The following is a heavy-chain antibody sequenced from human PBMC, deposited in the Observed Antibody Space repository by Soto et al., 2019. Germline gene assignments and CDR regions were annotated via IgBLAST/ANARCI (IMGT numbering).Heavy chain of an antibody. D-gene: IGHD2-15*01. CDR3: ARPIPRWSYHYGMDV. CDR2: ISFDGRKE. CDR1: EFTFSSYA. V-gene: IGHV3-30*03. Sequence: QLVASGGRGVQPGRSLRLSCESSEFTFSSYAMHWVRQAPGRGLEWVALISFDGRKEYYADSVKGRFTGSRDNSRSMVYLQMDSLRPDDTAIYYCARPIPRWSYHYGMDVWGQGTTVTVSS. J-gene: IGHJ6*02.